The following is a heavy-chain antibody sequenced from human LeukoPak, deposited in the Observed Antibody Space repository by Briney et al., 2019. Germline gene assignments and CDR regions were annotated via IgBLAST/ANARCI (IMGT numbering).Heavy chain of an antibody. CDR3: ARGIAAAGNHY. Sequence: PGGSLRLSCAASGFTFSSYGMHWVRQAPGKGLEWVSSISSSSSYIYYADSVKGRFTISRDNAKNSLYLQMNSLRAEDTAVYYCARGIAAAGNHYWGQGTLVTVSS. V-gene: IGHV3-21*01. CDR2: ISSSSSYI. CDR1: GFTFSSYG. J-gene: IGHJ4*02. D-gene: IGHD6-13*01.